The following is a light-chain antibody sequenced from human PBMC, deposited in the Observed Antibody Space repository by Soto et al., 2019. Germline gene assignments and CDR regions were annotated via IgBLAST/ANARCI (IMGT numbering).Light chain of an antibody. CDR1: QNINNW. J-gene: IGKJ1*01. CDR2: DAS. CDR3: QHMRT. V-gene: IGKV1-5*01. Sequence: DVQMTQSPSTLSAAVGDRVTITCRASQNINNWIAWYQQKPGKAPKFLMYDASTLESGVPSRFSGSGFGTEFSLTISSLQPDDSGTYYCQHMRTFGQGTQVDIK.